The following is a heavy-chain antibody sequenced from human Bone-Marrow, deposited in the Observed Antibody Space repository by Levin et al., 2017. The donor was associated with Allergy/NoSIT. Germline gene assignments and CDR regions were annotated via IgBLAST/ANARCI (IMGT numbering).Heavy chain of an antibody. Sequence: ASVKVSCQTSGFTFSAHYIHWVRQAPGQGLEWVAWLNPNSGVTKVAEKFHGRVTVTRDTSISTTYLEFNSLKSDDTAVFYCARDHRISVFGVAGRWFDPWGQGTLVTVSS. CDR3: ARDHRISVFGVAGRWFDP. CDR2: LNPNSGVT. J-gene: IGHJ5*02. D-gene: IGHD3-3*01. V-gene: IGHV1-2*02. CDR1: GFTFSAHY.